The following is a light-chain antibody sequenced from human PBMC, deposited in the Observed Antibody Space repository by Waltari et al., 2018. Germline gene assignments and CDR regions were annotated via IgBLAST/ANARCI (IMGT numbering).Light chain of an antibody. V-gene: IGKV3-11*01. J-gene: IGKJ4*01. CDR3: QQRNTWPLT. CDR2: DAS. Sequence: VFTQSPATLSLSPGERATLSCRASHTVHNYLAWYQQKPGQPPRLLIYDASNRATGIPARFSGSGSETDFTLTISSLEPEDFAVYYCQQRNTWPLTFGGGTTVEI. CDR1: HTVHNY.